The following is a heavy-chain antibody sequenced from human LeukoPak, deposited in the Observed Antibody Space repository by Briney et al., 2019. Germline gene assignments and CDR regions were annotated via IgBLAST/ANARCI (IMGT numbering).Heavy chain of an antibody. CDR3: ARVGAVSYWYFDL. CDR1: GFVFSKNG. V-gene: IGHV3-30*02. Sequence: PGGSLRLSCAASGFVFSKNGMHWVRQAPGKGLEWVAFIRHDETEKYYADSVKGRFSISRDNSKNSLYLQMNSLRAEDTAVYYCARVGAVSYWYFDLWGRGTLVTVSS. J-gene: IGHJ2*01. CDR2: IRHDETEK. D-gene: IGHD3-16*01.